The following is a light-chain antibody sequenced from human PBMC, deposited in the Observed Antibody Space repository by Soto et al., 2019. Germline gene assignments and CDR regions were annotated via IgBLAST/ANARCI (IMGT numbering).Light chain of an antibody. CDR3: QKYNTVPRT. CDR1: QGISHF. J-gene: IGKJ1*01. CDR2: AAS. Sequence: DIQMTQSPSSLSASVGDRVTITCRASQGISHFLAWYQQKPGKVPKLLIYAASILQSGVPPRFSGSGSGTEFTLTISRLQPEDVATYYCQKYNTVPRTFGQGTKVEI. V-gene: IGKV1-27*01.